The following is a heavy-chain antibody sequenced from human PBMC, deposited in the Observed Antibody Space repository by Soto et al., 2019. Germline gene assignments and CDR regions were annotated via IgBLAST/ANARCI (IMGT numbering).Heavy chain of an antibody. CDR2: ISGSGGST. CDR3: SNSYSIYGGYYYYYGMDV. J-gene: IGHJ6*02. Sequence: EVQLLESGGGLVQPGGSLRLACAASGFTFSSYAMSWFRQAPGKGLEWVSAISGSGGSTYYADSVKRRFTISRDNSKNTLYLQMNSMRAEDTAVYYWSNSYSIYGGYYYYYGMDVWGQGTTVTVSS. D-gene: IGHD4-4*01. CDR1: GFTFSSYA. V-gene: IGHV3-23*01.